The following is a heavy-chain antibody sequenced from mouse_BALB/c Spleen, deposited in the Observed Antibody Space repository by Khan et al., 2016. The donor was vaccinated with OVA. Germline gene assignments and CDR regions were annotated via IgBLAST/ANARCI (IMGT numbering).Heavy chain of an antibody. CDR1: GYTFTSYW. CDR2: IYPGSGST. J-gene: IGHJ4*01. Sequence: LQQPGSELVRPGASVKLSCKASGYTFTSYWMHWVKQRPGQGLEWIGNIYPGSGSTKYDEKFKSKATLTVDTSSSTADMQLSSLTSEDSAVYFCTRWSYFTMDYWGQGTSVTVSS. CDR3: TRWSYFTMDY. V-gene: IGHV1S22*01.